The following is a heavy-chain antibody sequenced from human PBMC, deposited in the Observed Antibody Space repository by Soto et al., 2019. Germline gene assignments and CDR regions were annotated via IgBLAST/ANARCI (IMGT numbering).Heavy chain of an antibody. Sequence: XSVKVSCKASGYTFTSYDINWVRQDTGQGLEWMGWMNPNSGNTGYAQKFQGRVTMTRNTSISTAYMELSSLRSEDTAVYYCARGNGGCTNGVCYYYYGMDVWGQGTTVTV. V-gene: IGHV1-8*01. J-gene: IGHJ6*02. CDR1: GYTFTSYD. CDR3: ARGNGGCTNGVCYYYYGMDV. CDR2: MNPNSGNT. D-gene: IGHD2-8*01.